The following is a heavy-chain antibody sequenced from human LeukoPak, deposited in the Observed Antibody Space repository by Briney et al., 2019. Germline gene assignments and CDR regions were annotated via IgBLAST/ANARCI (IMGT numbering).Heavy chain of an antibody. CDR3: ASDYYYDSSGYFRSFDY. Sequence: PSGPRSLTCAVSGASISSSNWWSWVRQPPGKGLEWIGEIYQSGSTNYNPSLKRRVTTSVDKSKNLFSLKLSSVTAAGTAVYYCASDYYYDSSGYFRSFDYWGQGTLVTVSS. V-gene: IGHV4-4*02. D-gene: IGHD3-22*01. CDR1: GASISSSNW. J-gene: IGHJ4*02. CDR2: IYQSGST.